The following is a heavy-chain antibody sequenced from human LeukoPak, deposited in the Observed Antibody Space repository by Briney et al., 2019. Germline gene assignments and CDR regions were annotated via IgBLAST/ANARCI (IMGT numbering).Heavy chain of an antibody. V-gene: IGHV3-23*01. CDR3: ARQGGDTTMARKTLYAFDF. CDR2: TGASGSTT. Sequence: GGSLRLSCTASGFTFNNYAMSWVRQAPGKGLEWVSATGASGSTTYYADSVKGRFTISRDNSKNTLYLQMSSLRAEDTALYYCARQGGDTTMARKTLYAFDFWGQGTLVTVSS. J-gene: IGHJ3*01. D-gene: IGHD5-18*01. CDR1: GFTFNNYA.